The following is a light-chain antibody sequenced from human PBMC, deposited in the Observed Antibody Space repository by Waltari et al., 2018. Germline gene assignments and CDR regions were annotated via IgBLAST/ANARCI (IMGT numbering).Light chain of an antibody. CDR3: QHYNNRPPYT. CDR2: GAS. V-gene: IGKV3-15*01. CDR1: QNINNN. Sequence: EIVMTQSPGTLSVSPGERATLSCGASQNINNNLAWYQKKPGQAPRLLIFGASTRASGVPARFSGGGSGTDFSLTISSLQSEDLAIYYCQHYNNRPPYTFGQGTKLEF. J-gene: IGKJ2*01.